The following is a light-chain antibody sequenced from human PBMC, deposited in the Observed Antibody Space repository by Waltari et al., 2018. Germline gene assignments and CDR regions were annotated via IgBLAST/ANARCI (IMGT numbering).Light chain of an antibody. Sequence: SVWTQSPGTLSLSPGERATLPCRASQSISSIYLAWYQQKPGQAPRLLIYGPSSRATGITDRFSGSGSGTDFTLTISRLEPEDFAVYYCQRYGDSPKYTFGQGTKLEIK. J-gene: IGKJ2*01. CDR3: QRYGDSPKYT. CDR2: GPS. V-gene: IGKV3-20*01. CDR1: QSISSIY.